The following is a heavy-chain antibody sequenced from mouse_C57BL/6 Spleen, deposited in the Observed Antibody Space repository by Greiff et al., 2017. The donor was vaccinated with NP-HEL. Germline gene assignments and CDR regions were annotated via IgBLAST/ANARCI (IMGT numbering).Heavy chain of an antibody. CDR2: IYPGDGDT. CDR3: ARSGITTRYFDV. CDR1: GYAFSSYW. V-gene: IGHV1-80*01. Sequence: VQLQESGAELVKPGASVKISCKASGYAFSSYWLNWVKQRPGKGLEWIGQIYPGDGDTNYNGKFKGKATLTADKSSSTAYMQLSSLTSEDSAVYFCARSGITTRYFDVWGTGTTVTVSS. J-gene: IGHJ1*03. D-gene: IGHD2-4*01.